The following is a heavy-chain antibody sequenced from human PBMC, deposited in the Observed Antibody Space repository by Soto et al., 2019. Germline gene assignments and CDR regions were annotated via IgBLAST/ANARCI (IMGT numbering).Heavy chain of an antibody. Sequence: QVQLQQWGAGLLKPSETLSLTCAVYGGSVSSGRYYWSWIRQPPGKGLEWIGEMSHSGGTHFNPSLKSRVTISVDTPKNQFSLKMSSVTAADTALYYCARVERGTATTVVDALDIWGPGTMVTVSS. J-gene: IGHJ3*02. D-gene: IGHD1-1*01. V-gene: IGHV4-34*01. CDR2: MSHSGGT. CDR3: ARVERGTATTVVDALDI. CDR1: GGSVSSGRYY.